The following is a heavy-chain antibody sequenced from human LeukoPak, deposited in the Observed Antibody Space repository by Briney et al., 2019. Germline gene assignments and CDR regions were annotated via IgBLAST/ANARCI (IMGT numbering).Heavy chain of an antibody. CDR3: ARDRRWLQLYDY. CDR1: GYTFTGYY. V-gene: IGHV1-2*06. CDR2: INPNSGGT. Sequence: ASVKVSCKASGYTFTGYYMHWVRQAPGQGLEWMGRINPNSGGTNYAQKFRGRVTMTRDTSISTAYMELSRLRSDDTAAYYCARDRRWLQLYDYWGQGTLVTVSS. D-gene: IGHD5-24*01. J-gene: IGHJ4*02.